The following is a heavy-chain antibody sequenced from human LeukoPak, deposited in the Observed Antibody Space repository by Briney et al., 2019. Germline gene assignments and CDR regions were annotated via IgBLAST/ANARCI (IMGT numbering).Heavy chain of an antibody. V-gene: IGHV3-74*01. J-gene: IGHJ4*02. Sequence: PGGSLRLSCAASGFTFSSYWMHWVRQAPGKGLVWVSRINSDGSSTSYADSVKGRFTISRDNAKNTLYLQMNSLRAEDTAVYYCARDLTLVATISVFDYWGQGTLVTVSS. CDR1: GFTFSSYW. D-gene: IGHD5-12*01. CDR3: ARDLTLVATISVFDY. CDR2: INSDGSST.